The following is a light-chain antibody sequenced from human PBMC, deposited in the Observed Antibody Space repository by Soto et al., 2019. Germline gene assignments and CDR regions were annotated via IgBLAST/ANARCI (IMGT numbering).Light chain of an antibody. V-gene: IGKV1-33*01. CDR3: QQYDSVPYT. J-gene: IGKJ2*01. CDR2: IAS. CDR1: QDITKS. Sequence: DIQMTQSPSSLYASVGDRVTITCQASQDITKSLNWYQQKPGKAPKLLIYIASNLERGVPSRFSGSGSGTHFSFTISSLQPADFATYFCQQYDSVPYTFGQGTKVAIK.